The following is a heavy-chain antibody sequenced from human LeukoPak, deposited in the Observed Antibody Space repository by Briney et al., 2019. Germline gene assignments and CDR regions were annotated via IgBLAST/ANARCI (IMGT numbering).Heavy chain of an antibody. J-gene: IGHJ5*01. CDR3: VRGYCSGSSCYSRTFGS. Sequence: PSETLSLTCTVSGGSVSIGSYYWNWIRQPPGKGLEWIGYIYYSGSTNYNPSLKSRVTISVDTSNNQFSLKLTSVTAADTAVYYCVRGYCSGSSCYSRTFGSWGQGTLVTVSS. CDR2: IYYSGST. CDR1: GGSVSIGSYY. D-gene: IGHD2-15*01. V-gene: IGHV4-61*01.